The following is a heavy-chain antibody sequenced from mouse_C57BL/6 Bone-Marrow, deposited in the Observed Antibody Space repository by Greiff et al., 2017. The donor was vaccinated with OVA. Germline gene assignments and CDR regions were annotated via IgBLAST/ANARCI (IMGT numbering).Heavy chain of an antibody. CDR3: ASLYSPYYFDY. CDR1: GYAFSSSW. D-gene: IGHD2-12*01. CDR2: IYPGDGDT. J-gene: IGHJ2*01. Sequence: VMLVESGPELVKPGASVKISCKASGYAFSSSWMNWVKQRPGKGLEWIGRIYPGDGDTNYNGKFKGKATLTADKSSSTAYMQLSSLTSEDSAVYFCASLYSPYYFDYWGQGTTPTVSS. V-gene: IGHV1-82*01.